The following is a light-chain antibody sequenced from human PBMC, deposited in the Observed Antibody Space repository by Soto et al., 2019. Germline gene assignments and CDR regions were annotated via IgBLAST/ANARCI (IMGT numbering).Light chain of an antibody. CDR3: QQRSSWPPT. CDR1: ESVGSF. V-gene: IGKV3-11*01. CDR2: DAS. Sequence: EAVLTQSPATLSLSPGERATLSCRASESVGSFLAWYRQKPGQAPRLLIFDASNRATGIPVRFSGSGSGTDFTLTISSFEPEDFAVYYCQQRSSWPPTFGQGTRLEIK. J-gene: IGKJ5*01.